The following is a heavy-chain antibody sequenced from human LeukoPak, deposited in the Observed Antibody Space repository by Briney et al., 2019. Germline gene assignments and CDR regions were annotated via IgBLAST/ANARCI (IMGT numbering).Heavy chain of an antibody. CDR3: ARSEILDYYYGSGRYFDY. CDR2: MNIGNGNT. CDR1: GYTFTSYA. J-gene: IGHJ4*02. Sequence: ASVKVSCKASGYTFTSYAVHWVRLAPGQRPEWMGWMNIGNGNTKYSQKFHDRVTIIRDTSANTVYMELSSLTSEDTAVYYCARSEILDYYYGSGRYFDYWGQGSLATVSS. V-gene: IGHV1-3*04. D-gene: IGHD3-10*01.